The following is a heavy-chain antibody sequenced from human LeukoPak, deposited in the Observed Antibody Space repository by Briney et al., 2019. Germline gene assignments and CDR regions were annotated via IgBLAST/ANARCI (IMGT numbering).Heavy chain of an antibody. J-gene: IGHJ4*02. V-gene: IGHV1-18*01. CDR3: ARIPFPGYYYGSGAIDY. CDR1: GYTFTSYG. CDR2: ISAYNGNT. Sequence: ASVKVSCKASGYTFTSYGISWVRQAPGQGLEWMGWISAYNGNTNYAQKLQGRVTMTTDTSTSTAYKELRSLRSDDTAVYYCARIPFPGYYYGSGAIDYWGQGTLVTVSS. D-gene: IGHD3-10*01.